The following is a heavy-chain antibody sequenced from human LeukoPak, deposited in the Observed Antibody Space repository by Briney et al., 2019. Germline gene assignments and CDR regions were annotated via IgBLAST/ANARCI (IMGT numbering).Heavy chain of an antibody. D-gene: IGHD2-15*01. CDR2: IRSDSTII. CDR1: GFAFSTYS. CDR3: ARNGALGDCSGGSCPLDY. J-gene: IGHJ4*02. V-gene: IGHV3-48*01. Sequence: GGSLRLSCAASGFAFSTYSMDWLRQAPGKGLGWVSYIRSDSTIIHHADSVKGRFTMSRDNGKNSLYLQMNSLRPEDTAVYYCARNGALGDCSGGSCPLDYWGQGTLVSVSS.